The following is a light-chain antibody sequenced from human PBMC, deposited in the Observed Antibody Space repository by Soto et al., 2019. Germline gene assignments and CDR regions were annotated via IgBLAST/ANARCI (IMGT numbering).Light chain of an antibody. CDR3: QQYYSFPLT. J-gene: IGKJ3*01. V-gene: IGKV1-8*01. Sequence: AVQMTQSPSSLSASIGDTVTITCRASHVVSNYLAWYQQKPGNPPKALIYAASFLQSGVPSRFSGSGSGTDFSLIISFLQSEDFATYYCQQYYSFPLTFGPGTKVDIK. CDR1: HVVSNY. CDR2: AAS.